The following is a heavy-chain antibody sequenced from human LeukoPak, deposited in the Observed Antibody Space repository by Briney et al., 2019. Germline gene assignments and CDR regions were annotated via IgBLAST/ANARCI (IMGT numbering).Heavy chain of an antibody. CDR3: ARDTTTDVMRKDAFDI. J-gene: IGHJ3*02. Sequence: SETLSLTCAVSGGSISSSNWWSWVRQPPGKGLEWIGEIYHSGSTNYNPSLKSRVTISVDKSKNQFSLKLSSVTAADTAVYYCARDTTTDVMRKDAFDIWGQGTMVTVSS. CDR2: IYHSGST. V-gene: IGHV4-4*02. CDR1: GGSISSSNW. D-gene: IGHD1-1*01.